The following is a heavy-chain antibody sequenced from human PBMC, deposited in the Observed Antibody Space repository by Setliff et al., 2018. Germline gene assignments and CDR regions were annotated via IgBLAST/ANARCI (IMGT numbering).Heavy chain of an antibody. D-gene: IGHD3-3*01. CDR3: ARSPITIFGVVLHPLDY. V-gene: IGHV1-3*01. CDR2: INAGNGNT. J-gene: IGHJ4*02. Sequence: ASVKVSCKASGYTFTSYAMHWVRQAPGQRLEWMGWINAGNGNTKYSQKFQGRVTITRDTSASTAYMELSSLRSEDTAVYYCARSPITIFGVVLHPLDYWGQGTLVTVSS. CDR1: GYTFTSYA.